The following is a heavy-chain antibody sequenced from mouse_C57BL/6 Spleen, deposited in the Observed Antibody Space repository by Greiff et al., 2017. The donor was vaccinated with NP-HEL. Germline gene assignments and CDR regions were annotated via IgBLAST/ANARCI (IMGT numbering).Heavy chain of an antibody. Sequence: QVQLQQSGAELARPGASVKLSCKASGYTFTSYGISWVKQRTGQGLEWIGEIYPRSGNTYYNEKFKGKATLTADKSSSTAYMELRSLTSEDSAVYFWARQLRLRGYAMDYWGQGTSVTVSS. CDR3: ARQLRLRGYAMDY. V-gene: IGHV1-81*01. CDR1: GYTFTSYG. J-gene: IGHJ4*01. D-gene: IGHD3-2*02. CDR2: IYPRSGNT.